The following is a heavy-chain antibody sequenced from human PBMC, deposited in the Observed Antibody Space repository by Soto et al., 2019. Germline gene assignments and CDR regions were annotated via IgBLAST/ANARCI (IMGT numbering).Heavy chain of an antibody. CDR3: AKDRDSSRYGPWYHGMDV. CDR1: GFIFSNYG. V-gene: IGHV3-30*18. Sequence: GGSLRLSCAASGFIFSNYGIYWVRQAPGKGLEWVAVISCDGSYKYYADSVRGRFTISRDNSKNTLYLQMNSLRAEDTAVYYCAKDRDSSRYGPWYHGMDVWGQGTTVTVSS. J-gene: IGHJ6*02. D-gene: IGHD2-2*01. CDR2: ISCDGSYK.